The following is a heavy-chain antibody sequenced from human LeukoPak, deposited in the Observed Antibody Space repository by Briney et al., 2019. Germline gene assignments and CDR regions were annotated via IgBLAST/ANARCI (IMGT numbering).Heavy chain of an antibody. Sequence: ASVKVSCKASGYTFTSYYMHWVRQAPGQGLEWMGIINPSGGSTSYAQKFQGRVTMTRDMSTSTVYMELSSLRSEDTAVYYCARSPDDSSGYYYEWAFDPWGQGTLVTVSS. J-gene: IGHJ5*02. CDR3: ARSPDDSSGYYYEWAFDP. CDR2: INPSGGST. V-gene: IGHV1-46*01. D-gene: IGHD3-22*01. CDR1: GYTFTSYY.